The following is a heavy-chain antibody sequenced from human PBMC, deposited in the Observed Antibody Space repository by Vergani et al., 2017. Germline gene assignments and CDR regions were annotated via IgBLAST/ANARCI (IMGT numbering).Heavy chain of an antibody. D-gene: IGHD1-26*01. CDR3: AREGHLVGPDLDY. J-gene: IGHJ4*02. Sequence: EVHLVESGGGLVQPGGSLRLSCVGSGFKLDEYWMSWVRQAPGKGLEWVADMKEDGADKKYVDSVKGRFTISRDNAKNSLFLQMNSLRAEDTAVYFCAREGHLVGPDLDYWGQGTLVTDSS. CDR1: GFKLDEYW. V-gene: IGHV3-7*01. CDR2: MKEDGADK.